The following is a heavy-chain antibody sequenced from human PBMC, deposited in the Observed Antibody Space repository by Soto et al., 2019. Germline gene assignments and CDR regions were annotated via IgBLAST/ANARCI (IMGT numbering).Heavy chain of an antibody. J-gene: IGHJ5*02. Sequence: SETLSLTCTVSGGSISSYYWSCIRQPPGKGLEWIGYIYYSGSTNYNPSLKSRVTISVDTSKNQFSLKLSSVTAADTSVYYCARLDRGNVSGWFDPWGQGTLVTVSS. D-gene: IGHD3-10*01. CDR2: IYYSGST. CDR3: ARLDRGNVSGWFDP. V-gene: IGHV4-59*08. CDR1: GGSISSYY.